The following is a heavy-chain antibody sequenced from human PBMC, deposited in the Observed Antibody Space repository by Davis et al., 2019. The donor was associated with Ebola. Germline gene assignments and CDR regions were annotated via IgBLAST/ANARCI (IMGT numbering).Heavy chain of an antibody. J-gene: IGHJ4*02. CDR1: GFTFTSYA. Sequence: GESLKISCAASGFTFTSYAMSWVRQAPGKGLEWVSSITGTSSYIYYADSVKGRFTISRDNAKNSLYLQMNSLRAEDTAVYYCARDVYHFYDTTGYYLDYWGQGTLVTVSS. CDR2: ITGTSSYI. V-gene: IGHV3-21*01. CDR3: ARDVYHFYDTTGYYLDY. D-gene: IGHD3-22*01.